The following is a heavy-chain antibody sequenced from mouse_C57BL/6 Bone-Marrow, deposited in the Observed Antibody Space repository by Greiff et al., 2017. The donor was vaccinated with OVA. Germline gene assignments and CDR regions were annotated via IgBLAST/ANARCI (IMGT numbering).Heavy chain of an antibody. Sequence: EVKVEESGPGLVKPSQSLSLTCSVTGYSITSGYYWNWIRQFPGNKLEWMGYISYDGSNNYNPSLKNRISITRDTSKNQFFLKLNSVTTEDTATYYCARDLDDYWGQGTTLTVSS. CDR1: GYSITSGYY. CDR3: ARDLDDY. CDR2: ISYDGSN. J-gene: IGHJ2*01. V-gene: IGHV3-6*01.